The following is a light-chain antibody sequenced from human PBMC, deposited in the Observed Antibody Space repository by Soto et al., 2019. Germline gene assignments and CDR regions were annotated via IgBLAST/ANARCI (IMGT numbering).Light chain of an antibody. CDR3: QQYVTSPWA. V-gene: IGKV3-20*01. Sequence: EIVLTQSPGTLSLSPGERATLSCRASQSVSSSFLAWYQQKPGQAPRLLIYGASNRATGIPDRFSGSGSGTDFPLTISRLEPEDFAVYYCQQYVTSPWAFGQGTQVAIE. J-gene: IGKJ1*01. CDR2: GAS. CDR1: QSVSSSF.